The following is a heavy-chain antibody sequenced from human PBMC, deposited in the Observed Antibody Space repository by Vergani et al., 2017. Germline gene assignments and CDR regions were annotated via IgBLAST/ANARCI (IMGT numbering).Heavy chain of an antibody. D-gene: IGHD3-22*01. V-gene: IGHV3-30*18. CDR3: AKAQYYYDSSGYANWFDP. Sequence: QVQLVESGGGVVQPGRSLRLSCAASGFTFSSYGMHWVRQAPGKGLEWVAVISYDGSNKYYADSVKGRFTISRDNSKNTLYLQMNSLRAEDTALYYCAKAQYYYDSSGYANWFDPWGQGTLVTVSS. CDR2: ISYDGSNK. CDR1: GFTFSSYG. J-gene: IGHJ5*02.